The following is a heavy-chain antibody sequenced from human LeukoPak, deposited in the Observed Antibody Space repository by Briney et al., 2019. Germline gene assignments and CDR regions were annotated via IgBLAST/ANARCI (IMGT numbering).Heavy chain of an antibody. CDR2: SYHSGRT. J-gene: IGHJ4*02. V-gene: IGHV4-59*01. D-gene: IGHD6-13*01. CDR1: GDSIGTYY. CDR3: AREGPGSRPFDY. Sequence: SETLSLTCTVSGDSIGTYYWSWIRLPPGKGLEWIGYSYHSGRTNPNPSLKSRVTISVDTSKNQFSLKLSSVTAADTAVYYCAREGPGSRPFDYWGQGTLVTVSS.